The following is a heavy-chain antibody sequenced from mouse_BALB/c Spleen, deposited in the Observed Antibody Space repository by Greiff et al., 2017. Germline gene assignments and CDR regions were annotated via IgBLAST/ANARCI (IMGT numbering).Heavy chain of an antibody. Sequence: LVESGAELARPGASVKLSCKASGYTFTDYYINWVKQRTGQGLEWIGEIYPGSGNTYYNEKFKGKATLTADKSSSTAYMQLSSLTSEDSAVYFCARLNGSSDYYAMDYWGQGTSVTVSS. D-gene: IGHD1-1*01. V-gene: IGHV1-77*01. CDR3: ARLNGSSDYYAMDY. CDR1: GYTFTDYY. J-gene: IGHJ4*01. CDR2: IYPGSGNT.